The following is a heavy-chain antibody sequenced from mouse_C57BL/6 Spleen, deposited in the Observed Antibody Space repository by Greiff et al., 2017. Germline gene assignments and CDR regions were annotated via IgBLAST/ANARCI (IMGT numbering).Heavy chain of an antibody. CDR3: ERDEGYSWYFDV. Sequence: VQLQESGPELVKPGASVKMSCKASGYTFTSYWITWVKQRPGQGLEWIGDIYPGSGSTNYNEKFKSKATLTVDTSSSTAYMQLSSLTSEDSAVYYCERDEGYSWYFDVWGTGTTVTVST. D-gene: IGHD2-3*01. J-gene: IGHJ1*03. CDR2: IYPGSGST. CDR1: GYTFTSYW. V-gene: IGHV1-55*01.